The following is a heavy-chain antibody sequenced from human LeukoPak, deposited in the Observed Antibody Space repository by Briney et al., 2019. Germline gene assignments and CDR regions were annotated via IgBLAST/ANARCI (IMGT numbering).Heavy chain of an antibody. CDR2: ISYDGSNK. J-gene: IGHJ5*02. CDR3: AKSHLSAAAAWFDT. V-gene: IGHV3-30*18. D-gene: IGHD6-13*01. Sequence: GGSLRLSCAASGFTFSSYGMHWVRQAPGKGLEWVAVISYDGSNKYYADSVKGRFTISRDNSKNTLYLQMNSLRAEDTAVYYCAKSHLSAAAAWFDTWGQGTLVTVSS. CDR1: GFTFSSYG.